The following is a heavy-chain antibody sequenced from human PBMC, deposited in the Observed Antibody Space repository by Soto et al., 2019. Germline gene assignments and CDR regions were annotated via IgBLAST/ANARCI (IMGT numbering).Heavy chain of an antibody. CDR1: GGSISSGGYY. CDR3: ARGEVGGRYCSSTSCYRNFDY. V-gene: IGHV4-39*07. J-gene: IGHJ4*02. Sequence: SETLSLTCTVSGGSISSGGYYWSWIRQPPGKGLEWIGEINHSGSTNYNPSLKSRVTISVDTSKNQFSLKLSSVTAADTAVYYCARGEVGGRYCSSTSCYRNFDYWGQGTLVTVSS. CDR2: INHSGST. D-gene: IGHD2-2*02.